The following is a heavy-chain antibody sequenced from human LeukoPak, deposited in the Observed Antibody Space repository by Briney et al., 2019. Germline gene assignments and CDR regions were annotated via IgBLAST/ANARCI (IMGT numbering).Heavy chain of an antibody. CDR2: INHSGST. CDR3: ARGPRYYYDSSGYALDY. J-gene: IGHJ4*02. V-gene: IGHV4-34*01. Sequence: SETLSLTCAVYGGSFSGYYWSWIRQPPGRGLEWIGEINHSGSTNYNPSLKSRVTISVDTSKNQFSLKLSSVTAADTAVYYCARGPRYYYDSSGYALDYWGQGTLVTVSS. D-gene: IGHD3-22*01. CDR1: GGSFSGYY.